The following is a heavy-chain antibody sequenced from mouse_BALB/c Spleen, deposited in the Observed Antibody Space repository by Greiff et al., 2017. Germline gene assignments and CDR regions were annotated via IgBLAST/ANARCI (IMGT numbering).Heavy chain of an antibody. CDR1: GYTFTSYW. CDR2: IDPSNGET. V-gene: IGHV1S127*01. J-gene: IGHJ2*01. D-gene: IGHD2-1*01. CDR3: ARDLYGNYLDY. Sequence: QVHVKQSGPELVRPGASVRMSCRASGYTFTSYWMHWVKQRPGQGLGWVGMIDPSNGETGLNQRFGDRATLSVDGSSNAAYMQLSSLTSEDSAVYYCARDLYGNYLDYWGQGTTLTVSS.